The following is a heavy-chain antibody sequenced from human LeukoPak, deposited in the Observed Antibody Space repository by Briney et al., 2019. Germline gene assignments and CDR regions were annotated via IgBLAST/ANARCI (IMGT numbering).Heavy chain of an antibody. CDR1: GFTFSSYA. V-gene: IGHV3-23*01. Sequence: GGSLRLSCAASGFTFSSYAMRWVRQAPGKGLEWVSAISGSGGSPYYADSVKGRFTISRDNSKNTLYLQMNSLRAEDTAIYYCAKSRWSELLIYFDYWGQGTLVTVSS. J-gene: IGHJ4*02. CDR2: ISGSGGSP. D-gene: IGHD1-26*01. CDR3: AKSRWSELLIYFDY.